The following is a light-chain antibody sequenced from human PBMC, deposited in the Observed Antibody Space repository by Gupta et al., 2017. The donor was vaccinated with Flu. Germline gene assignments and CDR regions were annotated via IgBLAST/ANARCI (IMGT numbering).Light chain of an antibody. Sequence: PSSLSASVGDRVTITCRASQSISSYLNWYQQKPGKAPKLLIYAASSLQSGVPSRFSGSGSGTDFTLTISSLQPEDFATYYCQQSYSTHITFGQGTRLEIK. CDR1: QSISSY. CDR2: AAS. CDR3: QQSYSTHIT. V-gene: IGKV1-39*01. J-gene: IGKJ5*01.